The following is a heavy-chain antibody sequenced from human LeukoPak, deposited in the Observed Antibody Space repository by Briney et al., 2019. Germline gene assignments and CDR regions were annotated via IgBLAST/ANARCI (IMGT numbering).Heavy chain of an antibody. D-gene: IGHD3-3*01. CDR2: ISSSSSYI. CDR1: GYTFSSYS. J-gene: IGHJ4*02. Sequence: GGSLRLSCAASGYTFSSYSMNWVRQAPGKGLEWVSSISSSSSYIYYADSVKGRFTISRDNAKNSLYLQMNSLRAEDTAVYYCARDLTYYDFWSGYSHLSYYFDYWGQGTLVTVSS. V-gene: IGHV3-21*01. CDR3: ARDLTYYDFWSGYSHLSYYFDY.